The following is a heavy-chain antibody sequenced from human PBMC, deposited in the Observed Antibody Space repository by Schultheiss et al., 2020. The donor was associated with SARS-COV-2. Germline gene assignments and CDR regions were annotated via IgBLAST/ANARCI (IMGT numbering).Heavy chain of an antibody. Sequence: GGSLRLSCAASGFTFSNYNINWVRQAPGKGLEWVSCISRSSSTISSADSVKGRFTISRDNAKNTLYLQMNSLRAEDTAVYYCARLRSYEYSSSRYYDYWGQGTLVTVSS. V-gene: IGHV3-48*01. D-gene: IGHD6-6*01. J-gene: IGHJ4*02. CDR2: ISRSSSTI. CDR3: ARLRSYEYSSSRYYDY. CDR1: GFTFSNYN.